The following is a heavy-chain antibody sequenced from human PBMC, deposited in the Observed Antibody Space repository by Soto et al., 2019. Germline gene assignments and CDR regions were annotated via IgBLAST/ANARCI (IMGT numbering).Heavy chain of an antibody. D-gene: IGHD1-1*01. Sequence: SQTLSLTWAVYAGSFSGYYWIWIRHPPGKGLEWIGEANHRGSTNYNPSLKSRVTISVDTSKKQFSLKLISVTAADTSVYYCGRPQNRWKWLDPWGQVTLVTVS. J-gene: IGHJ5*02. CDR2: ANHRGST. CDR1: AGSFSGYY. CDR3: GRPQNRWKWLDP. V-gene: IGHV4-34*01.